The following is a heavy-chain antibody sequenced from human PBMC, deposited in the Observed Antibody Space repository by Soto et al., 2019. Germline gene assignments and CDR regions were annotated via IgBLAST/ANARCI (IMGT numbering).Heavy chain of an antibody. CDR3: ARGGDIVVVVAASRAFDI. Sequence: GASVKVSCKASGYTFTSYYMHWVRQAPGQRLEWMGRMNPNGGNTGYAQKFQGRVTMTRNTSISTAYMELSSLRSEDTAVYYCARGGDIVVVVAASRAFDIWGQGTMVTVSS. V-gene: IGHV1-8*02. CDR1: GYTFTSYY. J-gene: IGHJ3*02. D-gene: IGHD2-15*01. CDR2: MNPNGGNT.